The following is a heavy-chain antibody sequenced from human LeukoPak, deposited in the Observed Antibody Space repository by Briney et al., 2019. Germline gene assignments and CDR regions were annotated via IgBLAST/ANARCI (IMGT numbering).Heavy chain of an antibody. Sequence: GGSLRLTCAASGFTFSSYAMSWVRQAPGKGLEWVSAISGSGGSTYYADSVKGRFTISRDNSKNTLYLQMNSLIAEDTAVYYCAKDPYSSGWYNWLDPWGQGTLVTVSS. CDR1: GFTFSSYA. CDR2: ISGSGGST. D-gene: IGHD6-19*01. CDR3: AKDPYSSGWYNWLDP. V-gene: IGHV3-23*01. J-gene: IGHJ5*02.